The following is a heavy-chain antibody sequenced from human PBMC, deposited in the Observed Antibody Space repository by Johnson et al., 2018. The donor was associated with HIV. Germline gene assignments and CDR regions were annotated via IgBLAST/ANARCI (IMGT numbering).Heavy chain of an antibody. CDR2: ISWNSGSI. CDR1: GFTFDDYA. J-gene: IGHJ3*02. Sequence: VQLVESGGGLVQPGRSLRLSCAASGFTFDDYAMHWVRQAPGKGLEWVSGISWNSGSIGYADSVKGRFTISRDNSKNTVYLQMNSLRVEDTAVYYCARAYTYGAFDIWGQGTMVTVSS. CDR3: ARAYTYGAFDI. V-gene: IGHV3-9*01. D-gene: IGHD5-18*01.